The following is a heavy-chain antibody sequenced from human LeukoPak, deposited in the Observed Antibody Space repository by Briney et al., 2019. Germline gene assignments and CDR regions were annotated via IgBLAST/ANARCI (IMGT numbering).Heavy chain of an antibody. D-gene: IGHD3-10*01. V-gene: IGHV3-23*01. CDR2: FFGSVGTT. CDR1: GFTFSSYA. J-gene: IGHJ5*02. CDR3: AKDSVELWGTGAPIWFAP. Sequence: GGSLRLSCATSGFTFSSYAMSCVRQAPEKGLEWVSSFFGSVGTTYYAGSVKGRFTISRDNSKNTLDLQMTSLRAEDTAVYYCAKDSVELWGTGAPIWFAPWGQGTLVTVSS.